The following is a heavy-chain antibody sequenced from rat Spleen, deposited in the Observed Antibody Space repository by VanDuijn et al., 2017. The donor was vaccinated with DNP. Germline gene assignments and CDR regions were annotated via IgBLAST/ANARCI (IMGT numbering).Heavy chain of an antibody. CDR2: IHSDGSST. CDR1: GFTFSDYN. D-gene: IGHD1-4*01. CDR3: ARPHGYNNGGFAY. V-gene: IGHV5-7*01. Sequence: EVQLVESGGDLVQPGRSLKLSCAASGFTFSDYNMAWVRQAPKKGLEWVATIHSDGSSTYYRDSVKGRFTISRDNAKSTLYLQMNSLRSEDMATYYCARPHGYNNGGFAYWGQGTLVTVSS. J-gene: IGHJ3*01.